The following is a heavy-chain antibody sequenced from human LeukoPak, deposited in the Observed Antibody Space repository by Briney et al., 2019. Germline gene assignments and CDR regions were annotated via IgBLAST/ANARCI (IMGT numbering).Heavy chain of an antibody. D-gene: IGHD3/OR15-3a*01. CDR3: ARQEIGLRSFDP. V-gene: IGHV4-59*08. J-gene: IGHJ5*02. Sequence: SETLSLTCTVSGDSISSDYWSWIRQPPGKGLEYIGYIYYSGSTNYNPSLKSRVTISVDTSKNQFSLNLSSVTAADTAVYYCARQEIGLRSFDPWGQGTLVTVSS. CDR2: IYYSGST. CDR1: GDSISSDY.